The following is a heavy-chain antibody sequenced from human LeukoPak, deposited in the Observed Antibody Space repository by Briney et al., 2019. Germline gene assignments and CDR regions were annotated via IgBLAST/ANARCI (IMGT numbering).Heavy chain of an antibody. D-gene: IGHD2-2*01. V-gene: IGHV3-30*01. CDR1: GFTFSSYA. CDR3: ARGEGYCSSTSCYGGFDY. CDR2: ISYDGSNK. J-gene: IGHJ4*02. Sequence: AGGSLRLSCAASGFTFSSYAMHWVRQAPGKGLEWVAVISYDGSNKYYADSVKGRFTISRDNSKNTPYLQMNSLRAEDTAVYYCARGEGYCSSTSCYGGFDYWGQGTLVTVSS.